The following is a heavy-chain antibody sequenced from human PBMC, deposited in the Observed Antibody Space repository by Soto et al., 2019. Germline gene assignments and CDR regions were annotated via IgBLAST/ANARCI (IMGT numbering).Heavy chain of an antibody. Sequence: QVQLQESGPGLVKPSQTLSLTCTVSGGSISSGGYYWSWIRQHPGKGLEWIGYIYYSGSTYYNPSLKSRFTISVDTSKNQFSLKLSSVTAADTAVYYCARVLEYDYIWGSPKQDAFDIWGQGTMVTVSS. CDR3: ARVLEYDYIWGSPKQDAFDI. CDR1: GGSISSGGYY. D-gene: IGHD3-16*01. V-gene: IGHV4-31*03. J-gene: IGHJ3*02. CDR2: IYYSGST.